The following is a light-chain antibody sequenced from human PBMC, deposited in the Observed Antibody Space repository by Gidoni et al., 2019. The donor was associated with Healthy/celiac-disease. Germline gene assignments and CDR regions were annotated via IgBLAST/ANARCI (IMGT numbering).Light chain of an antibody. V-gene: IGKV3-11*01. CDR3: QQRSNWPL. Sequence: ELVLTQSPATLSLSPGERATLSCRASQSVSSYLAWYQQKPGQAPKLLIYDASNRATDSPARFSGSGSGTDFTLTISSPEPEDFAVYYCQQRSNWPLFGGGTKVEIK. J-gene: IGKJ4*01. CDR2: DAS. CDR1: QSVSSY.